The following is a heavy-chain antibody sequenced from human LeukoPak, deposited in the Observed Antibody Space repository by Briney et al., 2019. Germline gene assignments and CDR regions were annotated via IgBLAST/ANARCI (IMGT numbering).Heavy chain of an antibody. CDR3: ARDQVALGSGWENAFDI. CDR1: GYTFTSYY. D-gene: IGHD6-19*01. J-gene: IGHJ3*02. V-gene: IGHV1-46*01. CDR2: INPGGGST. Sequence: ASVKVSCKASGYTFTSYYMHWVRQAPGQGLEWMGLINPGGGSTSYAQKFQGRVTMTRDTSTSTVYMELSSLRSDDTAVYYCARDQVALGSGWENAFDIWGQGTMVTVSS.